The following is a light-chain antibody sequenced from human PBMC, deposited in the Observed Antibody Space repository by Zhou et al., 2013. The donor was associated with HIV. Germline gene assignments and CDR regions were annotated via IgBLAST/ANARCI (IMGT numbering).Light chain of an antibody. V-gene: IGKV2-30*01. J-gene: IGKJ4*01. CDR3: MQGKHWPPFLT. CDR2: GVS. Sequence: DVVLTQSPLSLPVTLGQPASISCRSSHSLVYSDGNTYLNWFHQRPGQPPRRLIYGVSNRDSGVPDRFSGSGSGTAFTLKISRVEAEDVGTYYCMQGKHWPPFLTFGGGTKVEIK. CDR1: HSLVYSDGNTY.